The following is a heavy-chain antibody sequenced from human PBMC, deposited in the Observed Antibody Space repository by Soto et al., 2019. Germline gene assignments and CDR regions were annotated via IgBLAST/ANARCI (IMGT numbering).Heavy chain of an antibody. CDR2: ISYDGSNK. CDR3: ARENYYDSLLDY. CDR1: GFTFSSYA. J-gene: IGHJ4*02. Sequence: VGSLRLSCAASGFTFSSYAMHWVRQAPGKGLEWVAVISYDGSNKYYADSVKGRFTISRDNSKNTLYLQMNSLRAEDTAVYYCARENYYDSLLDYWGQGTLVTVSS. V-gene: IGHV3-30-3*01. D-gene: IGHD3-22*01.